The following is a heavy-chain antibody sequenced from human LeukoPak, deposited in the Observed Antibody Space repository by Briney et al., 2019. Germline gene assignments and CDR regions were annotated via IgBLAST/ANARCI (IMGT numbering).Heavy chain of an antibody. CDR1: GYTFTGYY. CDR3: ARERTPIALKIMIIFDS. J-gene: IGHJ5*01. CDR2: INPNSGGT. V-gene: IGHV1-2*02. Sequence: ASVKVSCKASGYTFTGYYMHWVRQAPGQGLEWMGWINPNSGGTNYAQKFQGRVTVTRDASISTAYLELSGLRSDDTAVYYCARERTPIALKIMIIFDSWGQGTLITVSS. D-gene: IGHD3-16*01.